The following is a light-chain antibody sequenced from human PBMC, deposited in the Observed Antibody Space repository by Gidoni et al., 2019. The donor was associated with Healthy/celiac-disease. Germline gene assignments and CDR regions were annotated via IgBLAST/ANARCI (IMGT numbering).Light chain of an antibody. J-gene: IGKJ3*01. CDR2: AAS. V-gene: IGKV1-39*01. Sequence: DIQMTQSPSSLSASVGDRVTITCRASQSISSYLHWYQQKPGKAPKLLIYAASSLQSGVPSRFSGSGSGTDCTLTISSLQPEDFATYYCQQSYSTPFTFGPGTKVDIK. CDR1: QSISSY. CDR3: QQSYSTPFT.